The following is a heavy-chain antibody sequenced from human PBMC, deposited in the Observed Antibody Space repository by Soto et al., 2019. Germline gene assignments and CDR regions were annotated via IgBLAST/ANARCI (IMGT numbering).Heavy chain of an antibody. D-gene: IGHD2-8*01. CDR1: GGYIRNDY. CDR2: IFHSGNA. Sequence: PSNTQSVTCTDSGGYIRNDYWSWIRQAPGKGLEWIGFIFHSGNAKYNPSLKSRVTISVEKSKNQFSLSLDSVTAADPAVYFCARVHAPTHPFDYWGPGALVPVSP. J-gene: IGHJ4*01. V-gene: IGHV4-59*01. CDR3: ARVHAPTHPFDY.